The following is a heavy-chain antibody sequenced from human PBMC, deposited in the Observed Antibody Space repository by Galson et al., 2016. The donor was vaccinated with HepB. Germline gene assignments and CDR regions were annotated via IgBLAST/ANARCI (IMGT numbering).Heavy chain of an antibody. D-gene: IGHD2/OR15-2a*01. Sequence: SLRLSCAASGFIFSTYGMHWVRQAPGKGPEWVANIKQDGIEKYYVDSVKGRFTISRDDAKNSVFLQMNSLRAEDTALYYCAKGGRILWDAMDVWGQGSPVTVSS. CDR3: AKGGRILWDAMDV. CDR1: GFIFSTYG. V-gene: IGHV3-7*01. J-gene: IGHJ6*02. CDR2: IKQDGIEK.